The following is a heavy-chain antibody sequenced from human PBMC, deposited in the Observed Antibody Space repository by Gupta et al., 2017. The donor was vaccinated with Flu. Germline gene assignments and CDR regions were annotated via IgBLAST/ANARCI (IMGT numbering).Heavy chain of an antibody. CDR1: GFTFRSYA. Sequence: EVQLLESGGGLVQPGGSLRLSCVASGFTFRSYAMTWVRQAPGKGLEWVSSINYSGGSKYYADARKGRFTVSRDNSKNTLYLQMDRLRVEETAVYYCAKETDDSSMWLFDLWGQGTLVTVSS. J-gene: IGHJ4*02. D-gene: IGHD4-4*01. CDR2: INYSGGSK. V-gene: IGHV3-23*01. CDR3: AKETDDSSMWLFDL.